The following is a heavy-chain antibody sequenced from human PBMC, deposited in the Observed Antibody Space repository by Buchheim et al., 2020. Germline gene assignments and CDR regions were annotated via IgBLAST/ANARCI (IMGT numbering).Heavy chain of an antibody. J-gene: IGHJ4*02. CDR2: ISGSGGST. CDR1: GFTFSSYA. Sequence: EVQLLESGGGLVQPGGSLRLSCAASGFTFSSYAMSWVRQAPGKGLEWVSAISGSGGSTYYADSVKGRFTISSDNSKNTLYFRMNSLRAEDTAVYYCAKCRPDIVATIPAYYFDYWGQGTL. D-gene: IGHD5-12*01. V-gene: IGHV3-23*01. CDR3: AKCRPDIVATIPAYYFDY.